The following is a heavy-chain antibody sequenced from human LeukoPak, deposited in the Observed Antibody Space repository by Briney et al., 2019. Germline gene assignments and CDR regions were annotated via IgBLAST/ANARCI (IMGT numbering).Heavy chain of an antibody. V-gene: IGHV3-23*01. Sequence: GGSLRLSCAASGFTFSSYAMSWVRQAPGKGLEWVSAISGSGGSTYYADSVKGRFTISRDNAKNSLYLQMNSLRAEDTAVYYCATGDKGAILTGYNYYFYMDVWGKGATVTISS. J-gene: IGHJ6*03. CDR1: GFTFSSYA. D-gene: IGHD3-9*01. CDR2: ISGSGGST. CDR3: ATGDKGAILTGYNYYFYMDV.